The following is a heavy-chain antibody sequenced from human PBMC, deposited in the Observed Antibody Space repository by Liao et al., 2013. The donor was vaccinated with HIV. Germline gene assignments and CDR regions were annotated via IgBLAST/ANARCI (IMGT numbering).Heavy chain of an antibody. CDR2: INHSGST. Sequence: QVQLQQWGAGLLKPSETLSLTCAVYGGSFSAYYWSWIRQPPGKGLEWIGEINHSGSTNYNPSLKSRVTISVDTSKNQFSLKLSSVTAADTAVYYCARERDTAIYYYYYYYMDVWGKGTTVTVSS. V-gene: IGHV4-34*01. CDR3: ARERDTAIYYYYYYYMDV. J-gene: IGHJ6*03. D-gene: IGHD5-18*01. CDR1: GGSFSAYY.